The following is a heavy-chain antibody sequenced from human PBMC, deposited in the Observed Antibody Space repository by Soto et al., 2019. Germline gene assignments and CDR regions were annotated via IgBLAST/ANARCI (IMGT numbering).Heavy chain of an antibody. Sequence: EVQLLESGGGLVQPGGSLRLSCAASGFTFSNYALPWVRQAPGKGLEWVSNISTSGVNTDYADSVRGRFTISRDNSKNTVYLQMNSLRGEDTAIYYCAKERAARGIDYWGQGTLVTVSS. J-gene: IGHJ4*02. CDR1: GFTFSNYA. CDR2: ISTSGVNT. D-gene: IGHD6-6*01. CDR3: AKERAARGIDY. V-gene: IGHV3-23*01.